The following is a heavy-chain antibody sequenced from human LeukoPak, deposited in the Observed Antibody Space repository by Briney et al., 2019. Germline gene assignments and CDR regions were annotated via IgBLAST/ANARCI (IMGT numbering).Heavy chain of an antibody. CDR1: GGSISSSYY. Sequence: ASETLSLTCTVFGGSISSSYYWGWIRQPPGKGLERLGSIYYSGSTYYNPSLKSRVTISVDTSKNQFSLNLSSVTAADTAVYYCAKTGGYSYGPRDAFDIWGQGTMVTVSS. CDR2: IYYSGST. CDR3: AKTGGYSYGPRDAFDI. J-gene: IGHJ3*02. D-gene: IGHD5-18*01. V-gene: IGHV4-39*01.